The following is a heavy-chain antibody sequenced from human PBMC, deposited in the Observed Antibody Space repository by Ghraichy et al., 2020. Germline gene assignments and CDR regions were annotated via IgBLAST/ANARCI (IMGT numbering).Heavy chain of an antibody. D-gene: IGHD3-22*01. J-gene: IGHJ6*02. Sequence: ASVKVSCKASGYTFTSYAMHWVRQAPGQRLEWMGWINAGNGNTKYSQKFQGRVTITRDTSASTAYMELSSLRSEDTAVYYCARDPSVYYYDSSGHAELGDYYYYGMDVWGQGTTVTVSS. CDR2: INAGNGNT. CDR1: GYTFTSYA. CDR3: ARDPSVYYYDSSGHAELGDYYYYGMDV. V-gene: IGHV1-3*01.